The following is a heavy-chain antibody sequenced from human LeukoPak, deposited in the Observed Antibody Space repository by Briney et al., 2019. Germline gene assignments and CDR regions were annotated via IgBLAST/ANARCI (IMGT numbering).Heavy chain of an antibody. CDR3: ARAGKDGYSTFDY. Sequence: PSETLSLTCTVSGGSISSSSYYWGWIRQPPGKGLEWIGSIYYSGSTYYNPSLKSRVTISVDTSKNQFSLKLSSVTAADTAVYYCARAGKDGYSTFDYWGQGTLVTVSS. D-gene: IGHD5-24*01. V-gene: IGHV4-39*07. CDR2: IYYSGST. J-gene: IGHJ4*02. CDR1: GGSISSSSYY.